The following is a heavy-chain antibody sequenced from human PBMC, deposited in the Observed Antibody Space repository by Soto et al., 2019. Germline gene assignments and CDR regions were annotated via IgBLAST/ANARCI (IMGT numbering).Heavy chain of an antibody. D-gene: IGHD3-16*01. CDR1: GGSLSGYY. CDR2: FYSSGSP. V-gene: IGHV4-59*01. CDR3: ARELYYGSRGICTVS. J-gene: IGHJ1*01. Sequence: PSETLSLTCTVSGGSLSGYYWSWIRQPPGKGLEWIGDFYSSGSPHHNPSLKNRVSISEDTSKNEFSLKLSSVTAADTAVYYCARELYYGSRGICTVSRGPGTLGTLSS.